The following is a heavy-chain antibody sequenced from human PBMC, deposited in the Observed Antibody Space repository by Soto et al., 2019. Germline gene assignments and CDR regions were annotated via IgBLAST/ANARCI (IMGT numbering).Heavy chain of an antibody. CDR1: GGTFSSLA. Sequence: QVQLVQSGAEVKKPGSSVRVSCKASGGTFSSLAVSWVRQAPGQGLEWMGGTIPNFGTADHAQKFQDRVKIIADEKTTTVYMDLSGLTSEDTAVYYCARGWGPSDSSGYYMYFEQWGQGTQVIVSS. CDR3: ARGWGPSDSSGYYMYFEQ. J-gene: IGHJ4*02. CDR2: TIPNFGTA. D-gene: IGHD3-22*01. V-gene: IGHV1-69*01.